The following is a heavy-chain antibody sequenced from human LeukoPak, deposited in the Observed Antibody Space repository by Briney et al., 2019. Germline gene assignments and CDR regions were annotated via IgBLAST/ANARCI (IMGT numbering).Heavy chain of an antibody. D-gene: IGHD1-26*01. Sequence: PGGSLRLSCAASGFTFSNSAMTWVRQAPGKGLEWVSAISSSGSDTIYTDSVKGRFTISRDNSKNTLFLQMNSLRAEDTAVYYCAREHRGSYFFNWGQGTLVTVSS. CDR3: AREHRGSYFFN. CDR1: GFTFSNSA. V-gene: IGHV3-23*01. CDR2: ISSSGSDT. J-gene: IGHJ4*02.